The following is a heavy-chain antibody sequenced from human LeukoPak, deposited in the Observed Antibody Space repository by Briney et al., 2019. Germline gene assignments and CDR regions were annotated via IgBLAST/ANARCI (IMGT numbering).Heavy chain of an antibody. J-gene: IGHJ3*02. CDR3: ARDGYSGYEDAFDI. D-gene: IGHD5-12*01. CDR2: ITSRGEST. CDR1: GFTFSIYA. V-gene: IGHV3-23*01. Sequence: GGSLRLSCAASGFTFSIYAMSWVRQAPGKGLQWVSSITSRGESTWYVDSVKGRFTITRDNSENTLYLQMHSLRAEDTAVYYCARDGYSGYEDAFDIWGQGTMVTVSS.